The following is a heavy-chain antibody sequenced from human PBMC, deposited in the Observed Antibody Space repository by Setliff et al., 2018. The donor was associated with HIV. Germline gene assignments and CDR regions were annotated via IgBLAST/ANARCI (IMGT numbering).Heavy chain of an antibody. CDR2: IRSKGYGSAT. CDR3: TRHSTDPWSLLDY. D-gene: IGHD1-1*01. CDR1: GITFGNAW. V-gene: IGHV3-73*01. J-gene: IGHJ4*02. Sequence: GGSLRLSCAVSGITFGNAWMSWVRQAPGKGLEWVGRIRSKGYGSATAYAASVKGRFTISRDDSKNTAYLQMDSLKTEDTAVYYCTRHSTDPWSLLDYWGQGTLVTVSS.